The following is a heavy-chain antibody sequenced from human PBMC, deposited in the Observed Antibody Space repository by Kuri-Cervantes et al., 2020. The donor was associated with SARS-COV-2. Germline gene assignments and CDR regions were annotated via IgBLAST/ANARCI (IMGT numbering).Heavy chain of an antibody. D-gene: IGHD1-14*01. Sequence: GGSLRLSCAASGFTFSSYAMSWVRQAPGKGLEWVSTISGSGGSTYYADSVKGRFTISRDNSKNTLYLQMNSLRAEDTAVYYCAKGRIKNQVLDYWGQGTLVTVSS. J-gene: IGHJ4*02. CDR1: GFTFSSYA. CDR3: AKGRIKNQVLDY. CDR2: ISGSGGST. V-gene: IGHV3-23*01.